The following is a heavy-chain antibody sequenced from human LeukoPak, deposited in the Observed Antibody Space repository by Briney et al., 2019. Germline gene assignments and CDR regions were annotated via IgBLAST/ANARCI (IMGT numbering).Heavy chain of an antibody. Sequence: SETLSLTCAVYGGSFSGYYWSWIRQPPGKGLEWIGEINHSGSTNYNPSLKSRVTISVDTSKNQFSLKLSSVTATDTAVYYCARLNKPGWFDPWGQGTLVTVSS. V-gene: IGHV4-34*01. J-gene: IGHJ5*02. CDR1: GGSFSGYY. CDR3: ARLNKPGWFDP. CDR2: INHSGST. D-gene: IGHD1-14*01.